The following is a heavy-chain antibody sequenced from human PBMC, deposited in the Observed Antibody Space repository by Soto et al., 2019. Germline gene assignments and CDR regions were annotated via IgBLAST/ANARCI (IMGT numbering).Heavy chain of an antibody. D-gene: IGHD5-12*01. CDR1: GFTFSSYS. CDR2: INSDGSST. CDR3: ARVSFLSGSTYDY. Sequence: PGGSLRLSCAASGFTFSSYSMNWVRQAPGKGLVWVSRINSDGSSTTYADSVKGRFTISRDNAKNTLYLQMNSLRAEDTAVYYCARVSFLSGSTYDYWGLGTLVTVSS. J-gene: IGHJ4*02. V-gene: IGHV3-74*01.